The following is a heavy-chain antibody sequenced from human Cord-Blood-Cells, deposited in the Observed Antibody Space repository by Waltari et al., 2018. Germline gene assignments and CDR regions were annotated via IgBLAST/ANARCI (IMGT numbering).Heavy chain of an antibody. CDR2: ISSSSSYI. CDR1: GFTFSSNI. Sequence: EVQLVEYGGGLVKHGGSLRLSSAASGFTFSSNIMNWVRQAPGKGLEWVSSISSSSSYIYYADSVKGRFTISRDNAKNSLYLQMNSLRAEDTAVYYCARDSGDYVWGSYRYFDYWGQGTLVTVSS. V-gene: IGHV3-21*01. CDR3: ARDSGDYVWGSYRYFDY. D-gene: IGHD3-16*02. J-gene: IGHJ4*02.